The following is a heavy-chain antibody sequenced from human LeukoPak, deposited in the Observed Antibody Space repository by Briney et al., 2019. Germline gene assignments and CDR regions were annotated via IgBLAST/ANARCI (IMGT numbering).Heavy chain of an antibody. V-gene: IGHV1-2*02. CDR3: SRGRADGYSGYDFGDY. Sequence: ASVKVSCKASGYTFTGYYMHWVRQAPGQGLEWMGWINPNSGGTDYAQKFQGRVTMARDTSVSTAYMELSSLTSDDTAVYYCSRGRADGYSGYDFGDYWGQGTLVTVSS. CDR2: INPNSGGT. CDR1: GYTFTGYY. J-gene: IGHJ4*02. D-gene: IGHD5-12*01.